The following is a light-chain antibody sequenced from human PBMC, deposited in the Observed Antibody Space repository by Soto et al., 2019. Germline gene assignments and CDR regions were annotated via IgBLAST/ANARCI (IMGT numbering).Light chain of an antibody. V-gene: IGKV3-20*01. CDR1: QSVSSSH. CDR2: GAS. J-gene: IGKJ1*01. CDR3: QQCCISPPT. Sequence: EIVMTQSPGTLSLSPGERATLSCRTSQSVSSSHLVWYKQKPGQPPRLLIYGASISATDISDRFSGSGSGTDFTLTISRLEPEDFAVYYCQQCCISPPTFGQGTKVEIK.